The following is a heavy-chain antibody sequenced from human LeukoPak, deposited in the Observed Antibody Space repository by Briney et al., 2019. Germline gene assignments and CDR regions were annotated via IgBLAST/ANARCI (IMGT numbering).Heavy chain of an antibody. V-gene: IGHV3-66*01. Sequence: GGSLRLSCAASGLTVNYMTWVRQAPGKGLEWVSVIYNGGTIYYAASVKGRFTIPRDNSENTLYLQMNSLRAEDTAVYYCARGASEALRSLDYWGQGTLVTVSS. CDR1: GLTVNY. J-gene: IGHJ4*02. CDR3: ARGASEALRSLDY. D-gene: IGHD3-3*01. CDR2: IYNGGTI.